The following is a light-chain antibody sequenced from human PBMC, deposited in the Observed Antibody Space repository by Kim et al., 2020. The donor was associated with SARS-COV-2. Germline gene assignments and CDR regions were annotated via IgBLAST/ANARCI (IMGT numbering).Light chain of an antibody. CDR2: DAS. Sequence: AAVGDRVTIAWQASQDIGGYLNRYQQKQGKAPTLLINDASLLERGVPSRFIGSGSGTDYTLTIDSLQPEDVATYYCQQYDVLPPTFGPGTKVDIK. V-gene: IGKV1-33*01. CDR3: QQYDVLPPT. J-gene: IGKJ3*01. CDR1: QDIGGY.